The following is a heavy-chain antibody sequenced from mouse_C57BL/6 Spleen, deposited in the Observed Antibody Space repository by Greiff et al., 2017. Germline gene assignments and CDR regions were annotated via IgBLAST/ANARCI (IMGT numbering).Heavy chain of an antibody. V-gene: IGHV3-6*01. D-gene: IGHD2-4*01. CDR2: ISYDGSN. CDR1: GYSITSGYY. Sequence: EVQLVESGPGLVKPSQSLSLTCSVTGYSITSGYYWNWIRQFPGNKLEWMGYISYDGSNNYHPSLKNRISITRDTSKNQFFLKLKSVTTEDTATYYCARTDYDYNYYAMDYWGQGTSVTVSS. CDR3: ARTDYDYNYYAMDY. J-gene: IGHJ4*01.